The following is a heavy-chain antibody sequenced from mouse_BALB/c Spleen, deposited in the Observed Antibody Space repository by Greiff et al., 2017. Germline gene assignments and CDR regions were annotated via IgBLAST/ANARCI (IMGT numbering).Heavy chain of an antibody. Sequence: EVKLMESGPGLVKPSQSLSLTCSVTGYSITSGYYWNWIRQFPGNKLEWMGYISYDGSNNYNPSLKNRISITRDTSKNQFFLKLNSVTTEDTATYYCARDEYDGLYYYAMDYWGQGTSVTVSS. J-gene: IGHJ4*01. CDR2: ISYDGSN. D-gene: IGHD2-4*01. CDR1: GYSITSGYY. V-gene: IGHV3-6*02. CDR3: ARDEYDGLYYYAMDY.